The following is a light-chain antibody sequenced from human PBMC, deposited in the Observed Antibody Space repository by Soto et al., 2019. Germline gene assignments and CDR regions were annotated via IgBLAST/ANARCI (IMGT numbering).Light chain of an antibody. V-gene: IGLV2-23*01. CDR1: SSHFTTYNL. J-gene: IGLJ3*02. Sequence: QSVLTQPASVSELPGQSITISCTGTSSHFTTYNLVSWYQQHPGKAPKLIIYEDIKRPSGISNRFSASKSGNTASLTVSWLQAEDEAHYFCCSHAHSDTFWVFGGGTKLTVL. CDR2: EDI. CDR3: CSHAHSDTFWV.